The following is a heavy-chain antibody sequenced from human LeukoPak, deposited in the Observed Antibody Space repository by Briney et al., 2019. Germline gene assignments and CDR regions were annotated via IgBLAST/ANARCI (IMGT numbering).Heavy chain of an antibody. D-gene: IGHD1-1*01. CDR2: INHSGST. Sequence: PSETLSLTCAVYGGSFSGYYWSWIRQPPGKGLEWIGEINHSGSTNYNPSLKSRVFMSIDTSKNRFSLELRSLSAADTATYFCARQLGIGGYFDFWGQGTLVTVSS. CDR1: GGSFSGYY. V-gene: IGHV4-34*01. J-gene: IGHJ4*02. CDR3: ARQLGIGGYFDF.